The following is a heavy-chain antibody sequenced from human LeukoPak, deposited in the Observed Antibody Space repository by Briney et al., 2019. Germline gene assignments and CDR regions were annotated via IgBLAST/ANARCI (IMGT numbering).Heavy chain of an antibody. Sequence: SETLSLTCTVSGGSISRYYWSWIRRPPGKGLEWIGYIYTRGSTNYNPSLKSRVTISGDTSKNQFSLKLTSVTAADTAVYYCARHLHSDGSGSYLNWFDPWGQGTLVTVSS. CDR2: IYTRGST. D-gene: IGHD3-10*01. CDR3: ARHLHSDGSGSYLNWFDP. J-gene: IGHJ5*02. V-gene: IGHV4-4*09. CDR1: GGSISRYY.